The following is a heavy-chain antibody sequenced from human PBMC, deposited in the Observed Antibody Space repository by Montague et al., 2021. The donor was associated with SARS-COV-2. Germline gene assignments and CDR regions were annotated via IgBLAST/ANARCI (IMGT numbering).Heavy chain of an antibody. V-gene: IGHV6-1*01. Sequence: CAISGDSVSRNSAAWNWIRQSPLRGLEWPGRTYYRSKWYNDYAVSVKSRITINPDTSKNQISLQLNSVTPEDTAVYYCARTSASSDYWGQGTLVTVSS. D-gene: IGHD1-26*01. CDR3: ARTSASSDY. J-gene: IGHJ4*02. CDR1: GDSVSRNSAA. CDR2: TYYRSKWYN.